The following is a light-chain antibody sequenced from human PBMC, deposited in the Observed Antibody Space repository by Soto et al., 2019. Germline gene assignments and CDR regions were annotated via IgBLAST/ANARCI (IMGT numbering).Light chain of an antibody. V-gene: IGLV2-14*03. CDR2: DVN. CDR3: SSYTSATTYV. CDR1: SSDVGAYNY. J-gene: IGLJ1*01. Sequence: QSVLTQPASVSGSPGQSITISCTGTSSDVGAYNYVSWCQHHPGKAPKLIIYDVNNRPSGVSNRFSGSKSGNTASLTISGLQADDEAYYYCSSYTSATTYVFGTGTKVTVL.